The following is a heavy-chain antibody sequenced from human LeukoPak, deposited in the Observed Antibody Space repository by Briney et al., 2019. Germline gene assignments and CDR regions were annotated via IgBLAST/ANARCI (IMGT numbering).Heavy chain of an antibody. D-gene: IGHD6-13*01. J-gene: IGHJ4*02. V-gene: IGHV3-23*01. Sequence: PGGSLRLSCAASGFTFSSYAMSWVRQAPGRGLEWVSAISGSGGSTYYADSVKGRFTISRDNSKNTLYLQMNSLRAEDTAVYYCAKVDNSSWYRTLDYWGQGTLVTVSS. CDR1: GFTFSSYA. CDR2: ISGSGGST. CDR3: AKVDNSSWYRTLDY.